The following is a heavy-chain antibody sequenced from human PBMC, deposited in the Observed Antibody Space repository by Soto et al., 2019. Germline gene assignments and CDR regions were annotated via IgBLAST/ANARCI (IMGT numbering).Heavy chain of an antibody. D-gene: IGHD3-22*01. V-gene: IGHV3-23*01. Sequence: EVQLLESGGALVQPGGSLRLSCAASGFTFSSYAMSWVRQAPGKGLECVSTISGTGTITHYADSVKGRFTISRDNSMNMVYLQVNSLRAGDTAVYYCANGGRAEYYDTSGYLDSWGQGTVVNVAS. CDR3: ANGGRAEYYDTSGYLDS. J-gene: IGHJ4*02. CDR2: ISGTGTIT. CDR1: GFTFSSYA.